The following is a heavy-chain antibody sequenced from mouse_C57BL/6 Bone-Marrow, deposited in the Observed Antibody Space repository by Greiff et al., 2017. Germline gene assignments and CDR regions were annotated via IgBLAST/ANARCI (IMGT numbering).Heavy chain of an antibody. V-gene: IGHV1-54*01. J-gene: IGHJ3*01. Sequence: QVQLQQSGAELVRPGTSVKVSCKASGYAFTNYLIEWVKQRPGQGLEWIGVINPGSGGTNYNEKFKGKATLTADKSSSTAYMQLSSLTSEDSAVYFCARGVDFAYWGQGTLVTVSA. CDR2: INPGSGGT. CDR3: ARGVDFAY. CDR1: GYAFTNYL.